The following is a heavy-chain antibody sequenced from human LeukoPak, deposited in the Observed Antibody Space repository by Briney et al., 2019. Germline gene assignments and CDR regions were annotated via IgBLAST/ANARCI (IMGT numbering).Heavy chain of an antibody. CDR1: GFTFSNYA. V-gene: IGHV3-23*01. Sequence: AGGSLRLSCAASGFTFSNYAVTWVRQAPGKGLEWVSTISDGGAATYYADSVKGRFTISRDNSKNTLSLQMNSLRAEDTAVYYCAKALNVLVPSTSRWFDPWGQGTLVTVSS. CDR3: AKALNVLVPSTSRWFDP. J-gene: IGHJ5*02. CDR2: ISDGGAAT. D-gene: IGHD2-2*01.